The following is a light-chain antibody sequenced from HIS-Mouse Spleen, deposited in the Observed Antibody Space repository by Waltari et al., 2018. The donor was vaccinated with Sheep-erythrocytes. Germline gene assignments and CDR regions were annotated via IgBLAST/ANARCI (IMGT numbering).Light chain of an antibody. CDR2: EGS. CDR3: CSYAGSSTLV. J-gene: IGLJ2*01. V-gene: IGLV2-23*01. Sequence: QSALTQPASVSGSPGQSITISCTATSSYVGRYNLGSWYQQHPGKAPKLMIYEGSKRPSGVSNRFSGSKSGNTASLTISGLQAEDEADYYCCSYAGSSTLVFGGGTKLTVL. CDR1: SSYVGRYNL.